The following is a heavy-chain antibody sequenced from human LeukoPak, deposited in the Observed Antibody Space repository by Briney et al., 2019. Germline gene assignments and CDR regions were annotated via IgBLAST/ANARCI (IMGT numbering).Heavy chain of an antibody. CDR2: MKQDGSER. D-gene: IGHD3/OR15-3a*01. CDR1: GFTFSIYW. J-gene: IGHJ6*03. V-gene: IGHV3-7*01. CDR3: ARAQWTAFDYYYYMDV. Sequence: GGSLRLSCAGSGFTFSIYWMSWVRQAPGKGLEWVANMKQDGSERYYADSVRGRFTISGDSAKTSLYLQMNGLRAEDTAIYYCARAQWTAFDYYYYMDVWGKGTTVTVSS.